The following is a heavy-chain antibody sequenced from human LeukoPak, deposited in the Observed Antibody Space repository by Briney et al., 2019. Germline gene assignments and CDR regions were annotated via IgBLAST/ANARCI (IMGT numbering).Heavy chain of an antibody. CDR1: GGSFSGYY. Sequence: SETLSLTCAVYGGSFSGYYWSWVRQPPGKGLEWIGEINHSGSTNYNPSLKSRVTISVDTSKNQFSLKLSSVTAADTAVYYCARGRPYYYGMDVWGQGTAVTVSS. CDR3: ARGRPYYYGMDV. J-gene: IGHJ6*02. CDR2: INHSGST. V-gene: IGHV4-34*01.